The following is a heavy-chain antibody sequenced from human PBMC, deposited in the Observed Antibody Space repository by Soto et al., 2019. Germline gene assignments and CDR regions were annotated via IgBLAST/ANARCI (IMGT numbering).Heavy chain of an antibody. V-gene: IGHV1-8*01. Sequence: QVQLVQSGAEVKKPGASVKVSCKASGYTFTSYDINWVRRANGQGLEWMGWMNPNSGDTGSPQKFQARVTMTRDTSISTYYMELSSLTSDDTAVYYCERSRGGAGVHFDYWGQGNLVTVSS. CDR3: ERSRGGAGVHFDY. D-gene: IGHD3-16*01. CDR1: GYTFTSYD. J-gene: IGHJ4*02. CDR2: MNPNSGDT.